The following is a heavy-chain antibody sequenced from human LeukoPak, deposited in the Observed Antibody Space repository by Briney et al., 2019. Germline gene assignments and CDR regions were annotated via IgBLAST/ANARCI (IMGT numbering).Heavy chain of an antibody. CDR3: ARDRRYDFWSGEWEGHYYYMDV. D-gene: IGHD3-3*01. Sequence: SETLSLTCTVSGGSISSGSYYWSWIRQPAGKGLEWIGRIYTSGSTNYNPSLKSRVTISVDTSKNQFSLKLSSVTAAGTAVYYCARDRRYDFWSGEWEGHYYYMDVWGKGTTVTVSS. CDR1: GGSISSGSYY. CDR2: IYTSGST. J-gene: IGHJ6*03. V-gene: IGHV4-61*02.